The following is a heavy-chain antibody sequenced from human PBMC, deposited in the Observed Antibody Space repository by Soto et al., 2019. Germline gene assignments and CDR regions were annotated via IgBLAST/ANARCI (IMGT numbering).Heavy chain of an antibody. CDR1: GFTFNSYA. CDR3: ASLSQYSSSYYLNS. V-gene: IGHV3-23*01. J-gene: IGHJ4*02. D-gene: IGHD6-19*01. Sequence: GGSLRLSCAASGFTFNSYAMSWVRQAPGKGLEWVSAVSGLGASSYYADSVRGRFTISRDNSKNTLYLQMNSLRAEDTVLYNCASLSQYSSSYYLNSWGQGTLVIASS. CDR2: VSGLGASS.